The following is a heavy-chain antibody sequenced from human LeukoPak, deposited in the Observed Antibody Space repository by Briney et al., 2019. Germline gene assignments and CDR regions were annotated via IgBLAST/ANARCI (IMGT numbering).Heavy chain of an antibody. D-gene: IGHD3-3*01. CDR3: ARRGDFWSGYYYYGMDV. CDR1: GYTFTSYG. Sequence: ASVKVSCKASGYTFTSYGISWVRQAPGQGLEWMGWISAYNGNTNYAQKLQGRVTMTTDTSTSTAYMELSSLRSEDTAVYYCARRGDFWSGYYYYGMDVWGQGTTVTVSS. CDR2: ISAYNGNT. V-gene: IGHV1-18*01. J-gene: IGHJ6*02.